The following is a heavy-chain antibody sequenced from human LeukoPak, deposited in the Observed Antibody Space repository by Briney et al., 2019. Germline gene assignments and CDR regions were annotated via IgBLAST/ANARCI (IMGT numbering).Heavy chain of an antibody. J-gene: IGHJ5*02. V-gene: IGHV4-4*07. CDR2: IYTSGST. CDR1: GGSISSYY. Sequence: SETLSLTCTVSGGSISSYYWSWIRQPAGKGLEWIGRIYTSGSTNYNPSLKSRVTMSVDTSKNQFSLKLSSVTAADTAVYYCARDVGPMITFGGVIVRNWFDPWGQGTLVTVSS. CDR3: ARDVGPMITFGGVIVRNWFDP. D-gene: IGHD3-16*02.